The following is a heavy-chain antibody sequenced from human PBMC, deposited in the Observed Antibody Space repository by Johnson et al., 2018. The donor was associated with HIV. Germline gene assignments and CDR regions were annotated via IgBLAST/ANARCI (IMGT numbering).Heavy chain of an antibody. Sequence: QVQLVESGGGLVKPGGSLRLSCAASGFTFSDYYMSWIRQAPGKGLEWVSGISWNSGSIGYADSVKGRFTISRDNAKNSLYLQMNSLRAEDTAVYYCATGAGCAFDIWGQGTMVTVSS. J-gene: IGHJ3*02. CDR2: ISWNSGSI. V-gene: IGHV3-11*01. CDR1: GFTFSDYY. CDR3: ATGAGCAFDI. D-gene: IGHD3-10*01.